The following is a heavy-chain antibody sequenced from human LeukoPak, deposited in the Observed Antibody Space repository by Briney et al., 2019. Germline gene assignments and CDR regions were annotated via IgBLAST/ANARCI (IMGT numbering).Heavy chain of an antibody. D-gene: IGHD2-15*01. J-gene: IGHJ4*02. V-gene: IGHV3-23*01. CDR2: ISGNGAGT. Sequence: GGSLRLSCAASAFAFSRDDMAWVRQPPGKRPEWISSISGNGAGTHYIDSVRGRFIISRDNSKNTVYLQMNSLRAEDTAIYYCAKIGSSANFDYWGQGTLVTVSS. CDR1: AFAFSRDD. CDR3: AKIGSSANFDY.